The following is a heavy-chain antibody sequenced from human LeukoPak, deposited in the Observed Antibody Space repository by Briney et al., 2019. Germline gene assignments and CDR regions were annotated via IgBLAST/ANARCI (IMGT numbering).Heavy chain of an antibody. D-gene: IGHD6-13*01. J-gene: IGHJ5*02. CDR3: ARRIEADGTNWFDP. CDR1: GYTFNDFY. V-gene: IGHV1-2*02. CDR2: INPHSDGT. Sequence: ASVKVSCKASGYTFNDFYIHWLRQAPGQGLEWMGWINPHSDGTNLAQKFQGRVTMTRDTSISTAYMELSRLRSDDTAVYYCARRIEADGTNWFDPGGRGTLVFVPS.